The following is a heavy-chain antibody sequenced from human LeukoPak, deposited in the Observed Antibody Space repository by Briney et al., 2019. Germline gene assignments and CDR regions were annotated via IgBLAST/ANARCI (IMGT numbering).Heavy chain of an antibody. Sequence: PGRSLRLSCAASGFTFSSYGMHWVRQAPGKGLEWVAVISYDGSNKYYADSVKGRFTISRDNSKNTLYLQMNSLRAEDTAVYYCAKDQYYYGSGSHIDYWGQGTLVTVSS. J-gene: IGHJ4*02. CDR2: ISYDGSNK. D-gene: IGHD3-10*01. CDR1: GFTFSSYG. CDR3: AKDQYYYGSGSHIDY. V-gene: IGHV3-30*18.